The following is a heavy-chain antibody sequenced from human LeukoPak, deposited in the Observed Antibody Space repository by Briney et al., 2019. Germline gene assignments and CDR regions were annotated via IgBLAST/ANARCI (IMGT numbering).Heavy chain of an antibody. CDR2: IRYDGSSK. Sequence: GGSLRLSCAASGFTFSSYGMHWVREAPGKGLEWVAFIRYDGSSKFYADSVKGRFTISRDNSKNTLYLQMHSLRAEDRAVYYCARESESYDSSGSTFDYWGQGTLVTVSS. D-gene: IGHD3-22*01. CDR1: GFTFSSYG. V-gene: IGHV3-30*02. CDR3: ARESESYDSSGSTFDY. J-gene: IGHJ4*02.